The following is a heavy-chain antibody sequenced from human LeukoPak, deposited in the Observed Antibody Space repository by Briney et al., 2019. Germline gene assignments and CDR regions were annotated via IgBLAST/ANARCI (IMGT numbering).Heavy chain of an antibody. CDR3: ARDLPQDIVVVPAAPTPFDY. V-gene: IGHV3-30*04. Sequence: GRSLRLSCAASGFTFSSYAMHWVRQAPGKGLEWVAVISYDGSNKYYADSVKGRFTISRDNSKNTLYLQMNSLRAEDTAVYYCARDLPQDIVVVPAAPTPFDYWGQGTLVTVSS. D-gene: IGHD2-2*01. J-gene: IGHJ4*02. CDR1: GFTFSSYA. CDR2: ISYDGSNK.